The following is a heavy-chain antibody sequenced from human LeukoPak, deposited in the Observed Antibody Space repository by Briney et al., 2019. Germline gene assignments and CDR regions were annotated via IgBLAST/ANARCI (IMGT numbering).Heavy chain of an antibody. Sequence: SETLSLTCAVQGDSFINYFWTWIRQPPGKGLEWVGHINHRGSTNFNPSLKSRVTLSGDTSKHQCSLKLKSVTAADTAMYYCARGYYYMDVWDKGATVTVSS. CDR2: INHRGST. V-gene: IGHV4-34*01. CDR3: ARGYYYMDV. J-gene: IGHJ6*03. CDR1: GDSFINYF.